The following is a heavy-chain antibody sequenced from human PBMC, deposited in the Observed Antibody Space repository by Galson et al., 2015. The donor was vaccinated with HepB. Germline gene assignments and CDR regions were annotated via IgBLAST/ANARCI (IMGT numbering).Heavy chain of an antibody. CDR2: ISYDGSNK. V-gene: IGHV3-30-3*01. CDR3: AREREDIVVVPAAIISRYYYGMDV. CDR1: GFTFSSYA. Sequence: SLRLSCAASGFTFSSYAMHWVRQAPGKGLEWVAVISYDGSNKYYADSVKGRFTISRDNSKNTLYLQMNSLRAEDTAVYYCAREREDIVVVPAAIISRYYYGMDVWGQGTTVTVSS. D-gene: IGHD2-2*02. J-gene: IGHJ6*02.